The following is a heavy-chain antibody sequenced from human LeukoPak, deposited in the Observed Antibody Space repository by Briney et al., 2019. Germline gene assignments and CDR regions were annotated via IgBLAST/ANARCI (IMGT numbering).Heavy chain of an antibody. J-gene: IGHJ4*02. CDR3: ARTHCEGDCFSAIRX. V-gene: IGHV4-39*07. Sequence: PSETLSLTCTVSGGSISSSSYYWGWIRQPPGKGLEWIGSIYYSGSTYYNPSLKSRVTISVDTSKNQFSLKLSSVTAADTAVYFCARTHCEGDCFSAIRXXXQXTXXXVSS. CDR1: GGSISSSSYY. D-gene: IGHD2-21*02. CDR2: IYYSGST.